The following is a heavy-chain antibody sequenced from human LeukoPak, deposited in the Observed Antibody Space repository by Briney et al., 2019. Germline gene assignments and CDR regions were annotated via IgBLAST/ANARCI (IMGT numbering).Heavy chain of an antibody. CDR3: ARDWGTLTDGFDI. CDR1: GDSVSTNSAA. J-gene: IGHJ3*02. Sequence: SQTLSLTCAISGDSVSTNSAAWNWIRQSPSRGLEWLGRTYYRSKWYNDYAISVRSRITINPDTSKNQFSLQLNSVTPEDTAVYYCARDWGTLTDGFDIWGQGTMVIVSS. D-gene: IGHD3-16*01. CDR2: TYYRSKWYN. V-gene: IGHV6-1*01.